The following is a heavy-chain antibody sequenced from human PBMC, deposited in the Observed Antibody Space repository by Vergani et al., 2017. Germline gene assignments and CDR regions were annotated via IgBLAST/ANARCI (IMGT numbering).Heavy chain of an antibody. CDR1: EYTSSNYY. CDR2: INPSGGHT. Sequence: QVQVVQSGAEVKKSGASVKVSCKTSEYTSSNYYMHWVRQAPGQGLEWMGIINPSGGHTNYAQKFQGRVTMTRDTSTSTVYMELSSLRSEDTAIYYCARGDYGILTGYRYWGQGTLVTVSA. V-gene: IGHV1-46*03. D-gene: IGHD3-9*01. J-gene: IGHJ4*02. CDR3: ARGDYGILTGYRY.